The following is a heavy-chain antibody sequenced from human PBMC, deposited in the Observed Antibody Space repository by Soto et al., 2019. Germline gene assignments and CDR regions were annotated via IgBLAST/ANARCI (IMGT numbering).Heavy chain of an antibody. Sequence: SETLSLTCTVSGGSISNKYWSWIRQPAGKGLEWIGRMSSSVVTNYSPSFKSRVTMSVDMSKNQFSLKLSSVTATDAAVYYCASALDSSGWYGDDAFDIWGKGILVTVS. J-gene: IGHJ3*02. V-gene: IGHV4-4*07. CDR3: ASALDSSGWYGDDAFDI. D-gene: IGHD6-19*01. CDR2: MSSSVVT. CDR1: GGSISNKY.